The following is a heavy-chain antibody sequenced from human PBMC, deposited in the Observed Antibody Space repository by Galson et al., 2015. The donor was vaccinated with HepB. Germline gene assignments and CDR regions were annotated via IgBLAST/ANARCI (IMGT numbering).Heavy chain of an antibody. V-gene: IGHV3-30*18. CDR2: ISYDGSNK. CDR1: GFTFSSYG. CDR3: AKEGEGEYDFWSGYYTGAWLDY. D-gene: IGHD3-3*01. J-gene: IGHJ4*02. Sequence: SLRLSCAASGFTFSSYGMHWVRQAPGKGLEWVAVISYDGSNKYYADSVKGRFTISRDNSKNTLYLQMNSLRAEDTAVYYCAKEGEGEYDFWSGYYTGAWLDYRGQGTLVTVSS.